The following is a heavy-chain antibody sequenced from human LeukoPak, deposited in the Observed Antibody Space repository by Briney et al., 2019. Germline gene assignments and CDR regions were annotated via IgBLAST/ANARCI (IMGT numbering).Heavy chain of an antibody. CDR1: GGTFSSYA. D-gene: IGHD6-13*01. CDR3: ARGRGAAATYNYYYMDV. J-gene: IGHJ6*03. V-gene: IGHV1-69*05. Sequence: SVKVSCKASGGTFSSYAISWLRQAPGQGLEWMGGIIPIFGTADYAQKFQGRATITTDESTSTAYMELSSLRSEDTAVYYCARGRGAAATYNYYYMDVWAKGPRSPSP. CDR2: IIPIFGTA.